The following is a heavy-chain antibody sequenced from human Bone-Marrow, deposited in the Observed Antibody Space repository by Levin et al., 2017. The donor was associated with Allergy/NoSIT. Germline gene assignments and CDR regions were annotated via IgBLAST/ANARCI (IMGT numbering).Heavy chain of an antibody. CDR3: ARAHSSGWYVAFDI. CDR1: GGSISSYY. J-gene: IGHJ3*02. Sequence: SQTLSLTCTVSGGSISSYYWSWIRPPPGKGLEWIGYIYYSGNTNYNPSLKSRVTISIDTSKNQFSLKLSSVTAADTAVYYCARAHSSGWYVAFDIWGQGTMVTVSS. CDR2: IYYSGNT. D-gene: IGHD6-19*01. V-gene: IGHV4-59*01.